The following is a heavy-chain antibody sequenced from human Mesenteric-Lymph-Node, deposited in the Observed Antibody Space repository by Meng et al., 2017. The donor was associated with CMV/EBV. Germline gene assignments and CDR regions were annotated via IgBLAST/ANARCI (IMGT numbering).Heavy chain of an antibody. CDR1: GGTFSSYT. D-gene: IGHD2-2*01. Sequence: KVSCKASGGTFSSYTISWVRQAPGQGLEWMGRIIPILGIANYAQKFQGRVTITADKSTSTAYMELSSLRSEDTAVYYCARGPDYRYCSSTSCPIMDVWGQGTTVTVSS. CDR3: ARGPDYRYCSSTSCPIMDV. J-gene: IGHJ6*02. CDR2: IIPILGIA. V-gene: IGHV1-69*02.